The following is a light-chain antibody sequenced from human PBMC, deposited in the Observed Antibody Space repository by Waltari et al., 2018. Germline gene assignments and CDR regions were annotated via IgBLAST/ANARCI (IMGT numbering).Light chain of an antibody. V-gene: IGLV1-51*01. CDR2: DNN. CDR3: GTWDDSLSVV. Sequence: QSVLTQPPSLSAAAGQKVTISCSGSGSNIGNNYVSWYQQLPGTAPKLLIFDNNKRPSGIPDRFSGSKSGSSATLGIAGLQTGDEAEYYCGTWDDSLSVVFGGGTKLTVL. J-gene: IGLJ2*01. CDR1: GSNIGNNY.